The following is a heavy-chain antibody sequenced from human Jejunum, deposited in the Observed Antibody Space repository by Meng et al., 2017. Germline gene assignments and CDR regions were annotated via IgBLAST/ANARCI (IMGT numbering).Heavy chain of an antibody. J-gene: IGHJ4*02. D-gene: IGHD5-18*01. Sequence: QGQLQESAPGLVRPSEARSLTCTVSGGSVSSGSYYWSWIRQPPGKGLEWIGYIYYGGTTNYNPSLKSRVTISADTSKNQFSLKLSSVTAADTAVYYCARGSRGYSYGWGQGTLVTVSS. CDR1: GGSVSSGSYY. CDR3: ARGSRGYSYG. V-gene: IGHV4-61*01. CDR2: IYYGGTT.